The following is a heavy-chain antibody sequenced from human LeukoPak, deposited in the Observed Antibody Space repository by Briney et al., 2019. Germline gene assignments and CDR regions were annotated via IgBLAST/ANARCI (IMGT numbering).Heavy chain of an antibody. Sequence: GGSLRLSCAASGFTYSYHGMHWVRQAPGKGLEWVAVIWSDGTEKYYADSVKGRFTISRDNSKNTLYLEMNSLRGEDTAVYYCAKDAERGFDYSNSLEYWGLGTLVTVSS. J-gene: IGHJ4*02. CDR1: GFTYSYHG. D-gene: IGHD4-11*01. CDR3: AKDAERGFDYSNSLEY. V-gene: IGHV3-33*03. CDR2: IWSDGTEK.